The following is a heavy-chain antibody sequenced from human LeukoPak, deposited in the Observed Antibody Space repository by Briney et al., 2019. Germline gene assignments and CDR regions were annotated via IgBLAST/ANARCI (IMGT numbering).Heavy chain of an antibody. CDR1: GFTFSSYS. V-gene: IGHV3-48*01. CDR2: ISSSSSTI. J-gene: IGHJ4*02. Sequence: GGSLRLSCAASGFTFSSYSMNWVRQAPGKGLEWVSYISSSSSTIYYADSVKGRFTISRDNAKNSLYLQMNSLRAEDTAVYYCARDRDFFGSGRARNGRDYFDYWGQGTLVAVSS. CDR3: ARDRDFFGSGRARNGRDYFDY. D-gene: IGHD3-10*01.